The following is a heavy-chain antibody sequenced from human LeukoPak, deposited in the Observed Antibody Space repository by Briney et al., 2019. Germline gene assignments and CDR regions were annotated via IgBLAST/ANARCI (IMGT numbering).Heavy chain of an antibody. V-gene: IGHV3-74*01. J-gene: IGHJ4*02. CDR3: VSFYETY. CDR1: GNYW. D-gene: IGHD2-2*01. Sequence: GGSLRLSCAASGNYWMHWVRQAPGKGLVWVTHINSDGSWTSYADSVKGRFTISRDNAKNTVYLQMNNLRVEDTAVYYCVSFYETYWGRGTLVTVSS. CDR2: INSDGSWT.